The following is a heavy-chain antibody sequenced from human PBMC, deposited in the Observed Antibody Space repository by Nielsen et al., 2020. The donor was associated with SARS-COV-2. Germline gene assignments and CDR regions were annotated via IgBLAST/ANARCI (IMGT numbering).Heavy chain of an antibody. CDR3: AREGLLWFSHAFDI. Sequence: GGSLRLSCAASGFTFDDYAMHWVRQAPGKGLEWVSGISWNSGSIGYADSVKGRFTISRDNAKNSLYLQMNSLRAEDTAVYYCAREGLLWFSHAFDIWGQGTMVTVSS. D-gene: IGHD3-10*01. CDR1: GFTFDDYA. CDR2: ISWNSGSI. J-gene: IGHJ3*02. V-gene: IGHV3-9*01.